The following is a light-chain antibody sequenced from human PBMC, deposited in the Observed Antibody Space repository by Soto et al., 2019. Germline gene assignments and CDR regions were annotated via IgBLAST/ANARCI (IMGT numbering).Light chain of an antibody. J-gene: IGKJ1*01. Sequence: DIQMTQSPSTLSASVGDRVTITCRASQSISSSLAWYQLKPGKAPKLLIYGASNLQSGVPPRFSGSGSGTDFTLAISSLQPEDSATYYCLQDINYPWTFGQGTKVDIK. CDR3: LQDINYPWT. CDR2: GAS. V-gene: IGKV1-5*01. CDR1: QSISSS.